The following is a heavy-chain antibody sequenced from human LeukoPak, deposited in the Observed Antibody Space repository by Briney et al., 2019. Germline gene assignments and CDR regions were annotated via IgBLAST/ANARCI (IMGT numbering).Heavy chain of an antibody. V-gene: IGHV4-39*01. CDR2: IYYSGST. CDR3: ARVRPLEDGDSYYGLDV. CDR1: GGSISSSSFH. J-gene: IGHJ6*02. D-gene: IGHD2-8*01. Sequence: SETLSLTCTVSGGSISSSSFHWGWIRQPPGKGLEWIGTIYYSGSTYYNPSLKSRVIISVDTSKNQFSLKLRSVTAADTAVYYCARVRPLEDGDSYYGLDVWGRGTTVTVSS.